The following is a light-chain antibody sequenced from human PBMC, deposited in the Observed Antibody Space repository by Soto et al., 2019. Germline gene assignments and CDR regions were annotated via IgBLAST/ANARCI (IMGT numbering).Light chain of an antibody. CDR1: QSVSSSF. CDR3: QQYGSSPLT. Sequence: EIVLTQSPGTLSLSPGERATLSCRASQSVSSSFLAWYQKKPGQAPRLLIYGASSRATGIPDRFSGSWSGTDFTLTISRLEPEDFAVYYCQQYGSSPLTFGGGTKVDIK. CDR2: GAS. V-gene: IGKV3-20*01. J-gene: IGKJ4*01.